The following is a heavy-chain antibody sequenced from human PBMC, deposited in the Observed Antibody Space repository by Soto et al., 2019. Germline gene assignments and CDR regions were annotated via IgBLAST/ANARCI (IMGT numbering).Heavy chain of an antibody. CDR3: ALHITMVRGVIIWDNNWFDP. Sequence: ESGPTLVNPTQTLTLTCTFSGFSLSTSGVGVGWIRQPPGKALEWLALIYWDDDKRYSPSLKSRLTITKDTSKNQVVLTMTNMDPVDTATYYCALHITMVRGVIIWDNNWFDPWGQGTLVTVS. CDR2: IYWDDDK. D-gene: IGHD3-10*01. J-gene: IGHJ5*02. CDR1: GFSLSTSGVG. V-gene: IGHV2-5*02.